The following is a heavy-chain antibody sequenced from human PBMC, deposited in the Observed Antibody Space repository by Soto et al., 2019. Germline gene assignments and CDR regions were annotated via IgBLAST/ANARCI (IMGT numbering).Heavy chain of an antibody. CDR1: VFSLSPYW. D-gene: IGHD3-16*01. J-gene: IGHJ4*02. CDR3: ARDLGGPDY. V-gene: IGHV3-74*03. CDR2: LSSDGFGA. Sequence: PGRSPRLSCASSVFSLSPYWMHWVRPVPGRGLEWVARLSSDGFGAAYADSVKGRFFISRDIARNTLSLQMNSLRADDTAVYYCARDLGGPDYWGRGTSVTVSS.